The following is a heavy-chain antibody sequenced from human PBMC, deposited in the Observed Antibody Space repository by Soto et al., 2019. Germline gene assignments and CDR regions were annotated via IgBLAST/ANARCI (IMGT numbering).Heavy chain of an antibody. CDR2: ISYDGSNK. V-gene: IGHV3-30*18. Sequence: QVQLVESGGGVVQPGRSLRLSCAASGFTFSSYGMHWVRQAPGKGLEWVAVISYDGSNKYYADSVKGRFTISRDNSKNTLYLQMNSLRAQDTAVYYCAKDQEAAADAPHFDYWGQGPLVTVSS. CDR1: GFTFSSYG. J-gene: IGHJ4*02. CDR3: AKDQEAAADAPHFDY. D-gene: IGHD6-13*01.